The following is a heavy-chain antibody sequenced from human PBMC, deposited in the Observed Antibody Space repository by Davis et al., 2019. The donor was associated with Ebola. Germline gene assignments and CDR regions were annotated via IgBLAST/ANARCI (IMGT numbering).Heavy chain of an antibody. J-gene: IGHJ6*02. Sequence: GGSLRLSCAASGFTFSDYYMSWIRQAPGKGLEWVSYISSSGSTIYYADSVKGRFTISRDNAKNSLYLQMNSLRAEDTAVYYCARATTGDLYYYYYGMDVWGQGTTVTVSS. CDR3: ARATTGDLYYYYYGMDV. V-gene: IGHV3-11*04. CDR1: GFTFSDYY. CDR2: ISSSGSTI. D-gene: IGHD4-17*01.